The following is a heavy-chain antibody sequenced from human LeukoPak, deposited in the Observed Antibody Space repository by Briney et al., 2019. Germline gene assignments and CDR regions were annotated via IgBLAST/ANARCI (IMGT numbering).Heavy chain of an antibody. D-gene: IGHD2-2*01. CDR2: IYSGGST. CDR3: AKDDCSTSSCQKHQNWFDP. J-gene: IGHJ5*02. V-gene: IGHV3-53*01. CDR1: GFTVSSNY. Sequence: PGGSLRLSCAASGFTVSSNYMSWVRQAPGKGLEWVSVIYSGGSTYYADSVKGRFTISRDNSKNTLYLQMNSLRAEDTAVYHCAKDDCSTSSCQKHQNWFDPWGQGTLVTVSS.